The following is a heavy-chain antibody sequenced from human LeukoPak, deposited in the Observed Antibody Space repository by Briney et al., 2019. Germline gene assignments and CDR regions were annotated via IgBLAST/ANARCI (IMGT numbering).Heavy chain of an antibody. CDR2: IGSSSSYI. J-gene: IGHJ3*01. V-gene: IGHV3-21*01. D-gene: IGHD3-22*01. Sequence: KPGGSLRLSCAASGFTFSSYSMNWVRQAPGKGLEWVSSIGSSSSYIYYADSVKGRFTISRDNAKNSLYLQMNSLRAEDTAVYYCARDSVVVITTGAFGVWGQGTMVTVSS. CDR3: ARDSVVVITTGAFGV. CDR1: GFTFSSYS.